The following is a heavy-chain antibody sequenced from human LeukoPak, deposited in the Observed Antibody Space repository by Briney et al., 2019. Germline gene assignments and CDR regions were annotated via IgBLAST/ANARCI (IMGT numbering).Heavy chain of an antibody. D-gene: IGHD6-19*01. CDR3: TRGSSGRRDY. CDR2: MNPNSGNT. CDR1: GYTFTTCD. V-gene: IGHV1-8*01. Sequence: GASVKVSCKASGYTFTTCDINWVRQATGQGLEWMGWMNPNSGNTGYAQSFQGRVTMTRDTSISTAYMELSNLRSEDTGIYYCTRGSSGRRDYWGQGTLVTVSS. J-gene: IGHJ4*02.